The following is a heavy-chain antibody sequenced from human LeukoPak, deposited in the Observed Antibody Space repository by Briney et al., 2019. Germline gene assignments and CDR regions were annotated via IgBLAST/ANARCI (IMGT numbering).Heavy chain of an antibody. CDR2: ISSSSSYI. CDR1: GFTFSTYA. D-gene: IGHD3-22*01. V-gene: IGHV3-21*01. Sequence: PGGSLRLSCAASGFTFSTYAMNWIRQAPGKGLEWVSSISSSSSYIYYADSVKGRFTISRDNAKNSLYLQMNSLRAEDTAVYYCARPHSLYYDSSGYEANYYMDVWGKGTTVTVSS. J-gene: IGHJ6*03. CDR3: ARPHSLYYDSSGYEANYYMDV.